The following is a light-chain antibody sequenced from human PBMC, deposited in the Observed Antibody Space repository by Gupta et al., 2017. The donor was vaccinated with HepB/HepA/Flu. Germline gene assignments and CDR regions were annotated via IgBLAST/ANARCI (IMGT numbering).Light chain of an antibody. CDR2: KAS. Sequence: DIQMTQSPSTLSASVGDRVTITCRAGQSINSWLAWYQQKPGRAPKLLIYKASSRESGGPSRFSGSGSGTEFTLTISSLQPDDFATYYCRQYNTNFRTFGQGTKVEIK. CDR3: RQYNTNFRT. V-gene: IGKV1-5*03. CDR1: QSINSW. J-gene: IGKJ1*01.